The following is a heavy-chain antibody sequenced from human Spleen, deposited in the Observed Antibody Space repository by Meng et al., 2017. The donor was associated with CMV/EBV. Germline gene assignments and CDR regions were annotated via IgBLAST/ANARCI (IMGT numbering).Heavy chain of an antibody. J-gene: IGHJ4*02. CDR2: IKQDGSEK. D-gene: IGHD6-25*01. CDR3: ARVRQAATNHFDY. V-gene: IGHV3-7*01. CDR1: GFTFSSYW. Sequence: GESLKISCAASGFTFSSYWMSWVRQAPGKGLEWVANIKQDGSEKYYVDSVKGRFTISRDNAKNSLYLQMNSLRAEDTAVYYCARVRQAATNHFDYWGQGTLVTVSS.